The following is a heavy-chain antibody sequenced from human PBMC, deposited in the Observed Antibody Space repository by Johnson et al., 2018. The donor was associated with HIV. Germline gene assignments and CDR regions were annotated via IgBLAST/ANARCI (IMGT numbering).Heavy chain of an antibody. CDR1: GFTVRNRY. V-gene: IGHV3-53*01. J-gene: IGHJ3*02. Sequence: VQLVESGGTLVQPGGSLRLSCAASGFTVRNRYMGWVRQAPGEGLQWVSHILNGGGTDYADSVKGRFTISRDNSENTLNLQMNSLRGEDTAVYYCATSSLGWGLDGFDIWGRGTMVTVSS. D-gene: IGHD3-16*01. CDR2: ILNGGGT. CDR3: ATSSLGWGLDGFDI.